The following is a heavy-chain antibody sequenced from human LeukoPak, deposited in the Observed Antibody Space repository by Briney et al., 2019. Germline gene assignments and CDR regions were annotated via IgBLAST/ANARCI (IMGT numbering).Heavy chain of an antibody. D-gene: IGHD4-23*01. Sequence: ASVKVSCKASGYTFTGYYMHWVRQAPGQGLEWMGWINPNSGGTNYAQKFQGWVTMTRDTSISTAYMELSRLRSDDTAVYYCARGETVVNPQSANWFDPWGQGTLVTVSS. CDR2: INPNSGGT. J-gene: IGHJ5*02. V-gene: IGHV1-2*04. CDR3: ARGETVVNPQSANWFDP. CDR1: GYTFTGYY.